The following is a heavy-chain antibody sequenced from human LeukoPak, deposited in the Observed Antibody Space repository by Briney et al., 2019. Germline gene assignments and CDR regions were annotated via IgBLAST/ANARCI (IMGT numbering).Heavy chain of an antibody. D-gene: IGHD1-26*01. CDR2: IYTTGAT. CDR3: GRQGYTASYYFLDF. CDR1: SGSINSYY. J-gene: IGHJ4*02. Sequence: SSETLSLTCTVSSGSINSYYWGWVRQPPGKGLEWIGRIYTTGATQYNPSLKSRVTMSIDTSTNQFSLNLRSMTAADTAVYYCGRQGYTASYYFLDFWSQGTIVAVS. V-gene: IGHV4-4*07.